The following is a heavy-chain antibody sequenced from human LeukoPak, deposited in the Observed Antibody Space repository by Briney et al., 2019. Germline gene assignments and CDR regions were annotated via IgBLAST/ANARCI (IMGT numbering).Heavy chain of an antibody. D-gene: IGHD1-26*01. J-gene: IGHJ4*02. CDR1: GFTYRSYE. V-gene: IGHV3-48*01. Sequence: GGSLRLSCAASGFTYRSYEMNWVRQAPGKGLEWVSYLSSSSSTIYYADSVKGRFTISRDNAKNSLYLQMNSLRAEGTAVYYCARRAVGAHIDYWGQGTLVTVSS. CDR3: ARRAVGAHIDY. CDR2: LSSSSSTI.